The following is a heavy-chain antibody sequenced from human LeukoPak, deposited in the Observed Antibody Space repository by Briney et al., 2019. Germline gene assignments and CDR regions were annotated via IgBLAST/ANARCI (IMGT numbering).Heavy chain of an antibody. CDR2: IGPSGAKT. CDR3: ARDVTGSSGYYYFDF. Sequence: GGTLRLSCAASGFTFGSYGMNWVRQAPGKGLEWVSGIGPSGAKTYYADSVKGRFTISRDNPKNTVYLQMNSLRADDTAVYYCARDVTGSSGYYYFDFWGQGTLVTVSS. J-gene: IGHJ4*02. V-gene: IGHV3-23*01. CDR1: GFTFGSYG. D-gene: IGHD6-19*01.